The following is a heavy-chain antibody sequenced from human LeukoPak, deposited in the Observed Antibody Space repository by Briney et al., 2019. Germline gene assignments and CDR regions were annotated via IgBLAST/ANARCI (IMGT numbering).Heavy chain of an antibody. Sequence: SVKVSCKASGGTFSSYAISWVRQAPGQGLEWMGRIMPFLDTADYAQRFQGSVTFTADKSTSTAYMELSSLRSEDTAVYYCARRGSTYDAFDIWGQGTMVTVSS. J-gene: IGHJ3*02. CDR1: GGTFSSYA. D-gene: IGHD2-15*01. CDR3: ARRGSTYDAFDI. V-gene: IGHV1-69*04. CDR2: IMPFLDTA.